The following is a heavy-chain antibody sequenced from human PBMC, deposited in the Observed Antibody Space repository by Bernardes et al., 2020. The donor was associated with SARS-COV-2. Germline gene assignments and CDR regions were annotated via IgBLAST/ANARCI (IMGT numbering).Heavy chain of an antibody. J-gene: IGHJ4*02. CDR3: ARDFGMGDNGAFDY. V-gene: IGHV1-18*01. CDR1: GYTFTSYG. Sequence: APWKDSCKASGYTFTSYGISWVRQAPGQGLEWMGWISAYNGTTTYAQKLQGRVTMTTDTSTSTAYMELRSLRSDDTAVYYCARDFGMGDNGAFDYWGQGTLVTVSS. D-gene: IGHD2-21*02. CDR2: ISAYNGTT.